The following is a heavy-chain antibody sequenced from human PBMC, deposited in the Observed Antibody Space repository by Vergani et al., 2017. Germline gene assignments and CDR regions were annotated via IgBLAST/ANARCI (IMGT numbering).Heavy chain of an antibody. CDR3: ATSAGGDSSGYYNYYFDY. CDR2: VDPEEGET. Sequence: EVQLVQSGAEVKKPGATVKISCKVSGYTFTDYYMHWVQQAPGKGLEWMGLVDPEEGETIYAEKFQGRVTITSDTSTDTDYMELSSLRSEDTAVYYCATSAGGDSSGYYNYYFDYWGQGTLVTVSS. D-gene: IGHD3-22*01. J-gene: IGHJ4*02. CDR1: GYTFTDYY. V-gene: IGHV1-69-2*01.